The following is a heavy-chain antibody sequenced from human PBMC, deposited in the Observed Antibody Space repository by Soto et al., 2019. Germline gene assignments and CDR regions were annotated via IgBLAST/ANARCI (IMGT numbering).Heavy chain of an antibody. V-gene: IGHV3-11*01. CDR3: ARDLIAVAGTFMFRAQAFDI. Sequence: QVQLVESGGGLVKPGGSLRLSCAASGFTFSDYYMSWIRQAPGKGLEWVSYISSSGSTIYYADSVKGRFTISRDNAKNSLYLQMNSLRAEDTAVYYCARDLIAVAGTFMFRAQAFDIWGQGTMVTVSS. CDR1: GFTFSDYY. CDR2: ISSSGSTI. D-gene: IGHD6-19*01. J-gene: IGHJ3*02.